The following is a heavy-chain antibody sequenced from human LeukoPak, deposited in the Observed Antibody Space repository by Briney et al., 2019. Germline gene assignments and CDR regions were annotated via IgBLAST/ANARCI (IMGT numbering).Heavy chain of an antibody. CDR2: LNLDGSDK. CDR3: AKGKRYPDY. CDR1: GFTSSESW. J-gene: IGHJ4*02. D-gene: IGHD1-1*01. V-gene: IGHV3-7*03. Sequence: PGGSLRLSCVVSGFTSSESWMSWVRQAPGKGLGWVASLNLDGSDKYYVDSVKGRFTISRDNAKNSLYLQMDSLRVEDTAVYYCAKGKRYPDYWGQGTLVTVSS.